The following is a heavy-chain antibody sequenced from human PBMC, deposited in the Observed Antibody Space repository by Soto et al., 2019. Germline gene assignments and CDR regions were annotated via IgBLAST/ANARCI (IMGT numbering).Heavy chain of an antibody. D-gene: IGHD2-15*01. V-gene: IGHV4-39*01. J-gene: IGHJ6*02. CDR2: IYYSGST. CDR1: GGSISSSSYY. Sequence: SETLSLTCTVSGGSISSSSYYWGWIRQPPGKGLEWIGSIYYSGSTYYNPSLKSRVTISVDTSKNQFSLKLSSVTAADTAVYYCAGDHCSGGSCYYDYYYGMDVWGQGTAVTVSS. CDR3: AGDHCSGGSCYYDYYYGMDV.